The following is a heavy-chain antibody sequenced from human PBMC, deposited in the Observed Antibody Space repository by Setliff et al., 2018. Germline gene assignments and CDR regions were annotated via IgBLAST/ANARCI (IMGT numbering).Heavy chain of an antibody. CDR3: ARHSYGPHDYYYNYMDV. D-gene: IGHD5-18*01. Sequence: GGSLRLSCAASGFTFSSYSMNWVRQAPGKGLEWVSSVSSSSYYINYADAVKGRFTISRDNAENSLHLQMNSLRAEDTAVYYCARHSYGPHDYYYNYMDVWGKGTTVTVSS. CDR2: VSSSSYYI. V-gene: IGHV3-21*01. J-gene: IGHJ6*03. CDR1: GFTFSSYS.